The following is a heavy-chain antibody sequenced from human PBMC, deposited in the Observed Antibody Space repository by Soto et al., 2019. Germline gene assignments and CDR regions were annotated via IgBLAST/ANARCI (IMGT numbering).Heavy chain of an antibody. D-gene: IGHD3-16*01. Sequence: PSETLSLTCAVSGGSISSGGYSWSWIRQPPGKGLEWIGYIYYSGSTYYNPSLKSRVTISVDTSKNQFSLKLSSVTAADTAVYYCARGFGGVSLDYFDFWGQGTQVTVS. J-gene: IGHJ4*02. CDR1: GGSISSGGYS. CDR3: ARGFGGVSLDYFDF. CDR2: IYYSGST. V-gene: IGHV4-30-2*05.